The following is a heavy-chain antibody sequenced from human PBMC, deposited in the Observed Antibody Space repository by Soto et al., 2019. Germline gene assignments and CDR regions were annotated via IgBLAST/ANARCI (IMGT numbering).Heavy chain of an antibody. CDR3: AKNIGGSSWFFDY. D-gene: IGHD6-13*01. J-gene: IGHJ4*02. Sequence: EVHLMESGGGLVQPGGSLRLSCAASGFTFSEYSMNWVRQAPGKGLEWVSYISRSSSTISYADSVRGRFTISGDNAKNSLYLQMNSLRDEDTAVYYCAKNIGGSSWFFDYWGQGTLVTVSS. CDR1: GFTFSEYS. CDR2: ISRSSSTI. V-gene: IGHV3-48*02.